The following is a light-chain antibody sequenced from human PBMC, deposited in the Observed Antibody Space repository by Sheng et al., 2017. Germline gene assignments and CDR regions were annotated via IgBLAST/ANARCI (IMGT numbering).Light chain of an antibody. Sequence: DIQMTQSPSSLSASVGDRISITCRASQGIDTYLAWYQQKPGKVPKLLIYATSILHSVVPSRFSGRGSGTDFTLTISSLQPEDVATYYCQKYNSALVTFGGGTKVEIK. J-gene: IGKJ4*01. CDR1: QGIDTY. CDR2: ATS. V-gene: IGKV1-27*01. CDR3: QKYNSALVT.